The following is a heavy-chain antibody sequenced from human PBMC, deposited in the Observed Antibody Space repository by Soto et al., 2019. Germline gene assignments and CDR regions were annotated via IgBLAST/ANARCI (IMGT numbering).Heavy chain of an antibody. CDR1: GGSISSSTYY. CDR3: AREPDGYAFDI. J-gene: IGHJ3*02. V-gene: IGHV4-39*02. D-gene: IGHD6-25*01. Sequence: PSETLSLTCTVSGGSISSSTYYWGWMRQPPGKGLEWIASFFIGGNTYYNPSLKSRVTISVDTSKNQFSLKLSSVTAADTAVYYCAREPDGYAFDIWGQGTMVTVSS. CDR2: FFIGGNT.